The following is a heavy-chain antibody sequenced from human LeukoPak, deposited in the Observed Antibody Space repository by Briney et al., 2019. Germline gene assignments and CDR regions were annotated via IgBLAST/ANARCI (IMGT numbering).Heavy chain of an antibody. D-gene: IGHD3-22*01. Sequence: SETLSLTCTVSGGSISSYYWSWIRQPPGKGLEWIGYIYYSGSTNYNPSLKSRVTISVDTSKNQFSLKLSSVTAADTAVYYCARYPNPTYYYDSSPDAFDIWGQGTMVTVSS. CDR1: GGSISSYY. CDR2: IYYSGST. CDR3: ARYPNPTYYYDSSPDAFDI. J-gene: IGHJ3*02. V-gene: IGHV4-59*01.